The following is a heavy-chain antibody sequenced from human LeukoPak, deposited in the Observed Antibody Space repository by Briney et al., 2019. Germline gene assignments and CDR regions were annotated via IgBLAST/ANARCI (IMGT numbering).Heavy chain of an antibody. CDR3: AKYLSRAFDS. Sequence: GESLRLSCAASGFTFRSFWMSWVRQAPGKGLGWLGHINQEASRTDHADSVKGRFTISRDNARNLLCLHMSSLRAEDTAVYYCAKYLSRAFDSWGQGILVSVSS. J-gene: IGHJ4*02. CDR1: GFTFRSFW. V-gene: IGHV3-7*01. D-gene: IGHD2/OR15-2a*01. CDR2: INQEASRT.